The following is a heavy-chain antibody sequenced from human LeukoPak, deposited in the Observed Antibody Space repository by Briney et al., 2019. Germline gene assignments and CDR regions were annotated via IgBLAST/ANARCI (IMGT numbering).Heavy chain of an antibody. CDR3: ARQSIAAAEDY. CDR1: GFAFSSYE. D-gene: IGHD6-13*01. J-gene: IGHJ4*02. CDR2: ISSSGSTI. V-gene: IGHV3-48*03. Sequence: GGSLRLSCAASGFAFSSYEMNWVRQAPGKGLEWVSYISSSGSTIYYADSVKGRFTISRDNAKNSLYLQMNSLRAEDTAEYYCARQSIAAAEDYWGQGTLVTVSS.